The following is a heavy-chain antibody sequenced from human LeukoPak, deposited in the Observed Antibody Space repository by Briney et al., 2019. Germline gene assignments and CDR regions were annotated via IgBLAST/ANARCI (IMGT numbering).Heavy chain of an antibody. D-gene: IGHD3-9*01. Sequence: PGGSLRLSCAASGFTFSDYYMSWIRQAPGKGLEWVSYISSSGSTIYYADSVKGRFTISRDNAKNSLFLQMNSLRAEDTAVYYCAVSVRFERVWHYFNNWGQGTQVTVSS. CDR3: AVSVRFERVWHYFNN. V-gene: IGHV3-11*01. CDR2: ISSSGSTI. J-gene: IGHJ4*02. CDR1: GFTFSDYY.